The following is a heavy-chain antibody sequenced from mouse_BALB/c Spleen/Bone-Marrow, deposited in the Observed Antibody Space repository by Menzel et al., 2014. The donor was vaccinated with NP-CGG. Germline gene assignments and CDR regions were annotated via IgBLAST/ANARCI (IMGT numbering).Heavy chain of an antibody. Sequence: LVKTGASVKISCKASGYSFTGYYMHWVKQSHGKSLEWIGYISCYDGATSYNQKFKGKATFTVDTSSSTAYMQFNSLTSEGSAVYYCARRDYGNFFDHWGQGTTLTVSS. D-gene: IGHD2-1*01. CDR3: ARRDYGNFFDH. J-gene: IGHJ2*01. CDR2: ISCYDGAT. CDR1: GYSFTGYY. V-gene: IGHV1S34*01.